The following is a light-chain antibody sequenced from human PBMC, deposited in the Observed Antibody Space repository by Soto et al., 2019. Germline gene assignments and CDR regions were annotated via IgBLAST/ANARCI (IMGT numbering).Light chain of an antibody. J-gene: IGKJ4*01. CDR2: DAS. CDR1: QSISSS. V-gene: IGKV3-11*01. Sequence: EIVLTQSPATLSLSPGERATLSCRASQSISSSLAWYQQKPGQAPRLLIHDASNRATGIPARFSGSGSGTDFTLTISSLEPEDFAVYYCQQRSHWPPVTFGGGTKVEIK. CDR3: QQRSHWPPVT.